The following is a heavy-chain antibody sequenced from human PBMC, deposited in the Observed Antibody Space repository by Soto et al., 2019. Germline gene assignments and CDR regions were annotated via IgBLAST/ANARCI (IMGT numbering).Heavy chain of an antibody. V-gene: IGHV3-23*01. Sequence: EVQLLESGGGLVQPGGSLRLSCAASGFTFSSYAMSWVRQAPGKGLEWGSAISGSGGSTYYADSVKGRFTISRDNSTNTLYVRMNGLRAEDAVVYYCAKDAIRIVVVPASIWGGFFDYWCQGSLVTVSS. D-gene: IGHD2-2*02. CDR3: AKDAIRIVVVPASIWGGFFDY. CDR2: ISGSGGST. J-gene: IGHJ4*02. CDR1: GFTFSSYA.